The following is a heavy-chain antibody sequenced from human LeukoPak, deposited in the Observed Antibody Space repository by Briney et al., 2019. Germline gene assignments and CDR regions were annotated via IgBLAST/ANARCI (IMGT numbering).Heavy chain of an antibody. CDR2: INPNSGGT. V-gene: IGHV1-2*02. CDR3: ARDFRDYGDYDDY. CDR1: GYTFTGYY. J-gene: IGHJ4*02. D-gene: IGHD4-17*01. Sequence: ASVKDSCKASGYTFTGYYMHWVRQAPGQGLEWMGWINPNSGGTNYAQKFQGRVTMTRDTSISTAYMELSRLRSDDTAVYYCARDFRDYGDYDDYWGQGTLVTVSS.